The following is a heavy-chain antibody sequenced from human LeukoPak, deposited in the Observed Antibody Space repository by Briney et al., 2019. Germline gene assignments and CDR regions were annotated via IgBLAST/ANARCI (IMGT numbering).Heavy chain of an antibody. CDR1: GFTFSSYG. V-gene: IGHV3-30*03. J-gene: IGHJ4*02. CDR2: ISYDGSNK. Sequence: GGSLRLSCAASGFTFSSYGMHWVRQAPGKGLEWVAVISYDGSNKYYADSVKGRFTISRDNSKNTLYLQMNSLRVEDTAVYYCARGNNYWGQGTLVTVSS. D-gene: IGHD1/OR15-1a*01. CDR3: ARGNNY.